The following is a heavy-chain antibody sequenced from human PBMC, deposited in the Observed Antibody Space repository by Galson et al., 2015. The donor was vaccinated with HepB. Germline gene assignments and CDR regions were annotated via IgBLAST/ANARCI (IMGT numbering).Heavy chain of an antibody. CDR1: GYSFTSYW. CDR3: ARHRSDTAMVFFDGAFDI. Sequence: QSGAEVKKPGESLKISCKGSGYSFTSYWIGWVRQMPGKGLEWMGIIYPGDSDTRYSPSFQGQVTISADKSISTAYLQWSSLKASDTAMYYCARHRSDTAMVFFDGAFDIWGQGTMVTVSS. D-gene: IGHD5-18*01. CDR2: IYPGDSDT. J-gene: IGHJ3*02. V-gene: IGHV5-51*01.